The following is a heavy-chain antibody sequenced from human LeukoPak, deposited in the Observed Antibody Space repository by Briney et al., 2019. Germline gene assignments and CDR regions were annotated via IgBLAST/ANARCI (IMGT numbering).Heavy chain of an antibody. CDR1: GFTFSSFW. Sequence: GGSLRLSCAASGFTFSSFWMSWVRQAPGKRLEWVANIKQDGSEKYYIDSVKGRFTISRDNAKMSLDLQMNSLRAEDTAPYYCATTGHSSSWYYFDYWGRGTLVTVSS. CDR2: IKQDGSEK. CDR3: ATTGHSSSWYYFDY. V-gene: IGHV3-7*01. J-gene: IGHJ4*02. D-gene: IGHD6-13*01.